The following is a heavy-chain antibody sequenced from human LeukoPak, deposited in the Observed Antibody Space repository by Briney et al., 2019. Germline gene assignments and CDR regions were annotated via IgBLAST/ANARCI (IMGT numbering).Heavy chain of an antibody. D-gene: IGHD2-21*02. CDR1: GFSVSSNY. V-gene: IGHV3-53*05. CDR2: FYSGGLT. CDR3: VKRPYCGGDCYYFDY. J-gene: IGHJ4*02. Sequence: GGSLRLSCAASGFSVSSNYMAWVRQAPGKGLEWVSVFYSGGLTYYADSVEGRFTVSRDTSKNTLYLQMSSLRAEVTAVYYCVKRPYCGGDCYYFDYWGQGTLVTVSS.